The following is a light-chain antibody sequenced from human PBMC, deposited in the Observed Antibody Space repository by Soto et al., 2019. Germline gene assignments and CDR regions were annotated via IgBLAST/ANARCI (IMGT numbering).Light chain of an antibody. CDR1: QSISSW. V-gene: IGKV1-5*01. Sequence: DIQMTQCPSTLSASVGDRVTITCRASQSISSWLAWYQQKPGKAPKLLIYDASSLESGVPSRFSGSGSGTEFTRTISSLQPDDFATYYCQQYNSYPWTVGQGTKVEIK. CDR2: DAS. J-gene: IGKJ1*01. CDR3: QQYNSYPWT.